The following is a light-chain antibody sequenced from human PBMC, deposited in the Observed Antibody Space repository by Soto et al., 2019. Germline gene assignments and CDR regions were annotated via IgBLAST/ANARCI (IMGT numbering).Light chain of an antibody. CDR3: QQYINWPRT. Sequence: EIVLTQSPGTLSLSPGERATLSCSSSQSVSNNYLAWYQQKPGQAPRLLIYGASNRATGIPARFSGSGSGTEFSLTISSLQSEDFAVYYCQQYINWPRTFGQGTKWIS. V-gene: IGKV3-15*01. J-gene: IGKJ1*01. CDR2: GAS. CDR1: QSVSNN.